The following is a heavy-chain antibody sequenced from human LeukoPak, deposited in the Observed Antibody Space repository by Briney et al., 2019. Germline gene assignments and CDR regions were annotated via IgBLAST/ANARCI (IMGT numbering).Heavy chain of an antibody. Sequence: GGSLRLSCSTSGFTFSTYGMHWVRLTPGKGLDWVAFILYHGKQYYADSVKGRFTISRDNSKSVLYLQITNLRAEDTAVYYCVKGMHSNYFDYWGQGTLVTVST. CDR2: ILYHGKQ. J-gene: IGHJ4*02. V-gene: IGHV3-30*02. D-gene: IGHD4-11*01. CDR1: GFTFSTYG. CDR3: VKGMHSNYFDY.